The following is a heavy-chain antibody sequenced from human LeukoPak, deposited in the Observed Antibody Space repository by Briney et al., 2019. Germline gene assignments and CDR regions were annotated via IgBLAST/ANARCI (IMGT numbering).Heavy chain of an antibody. J-gene: IGHJ4*02. CDR2: IRYDGSNK. CDR3: AKGRIGYCSGGSCLNHFDY. Sequence: GGSLRLSCAASGFTFSSYGMHWVRQAPGKGLEGVAFIRYDGSNKYYADSVKGRFTISRDNSKNTLYLQMNSLRAEDTAVYYCAKGRIGYCSGGSCLNHFDYWGQGTLVTVSS. V-gene: IGHV3-30*02. D-gene: IGHD2-15*01. CDR1: GFTFSSYG.